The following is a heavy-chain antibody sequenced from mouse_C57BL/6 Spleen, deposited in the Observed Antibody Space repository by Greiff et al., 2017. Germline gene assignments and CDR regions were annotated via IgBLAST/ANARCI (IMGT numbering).Heavy chain of an antibody. CDR3: ARPFDGYTPYYFDY. D-gene: IGHD2-3*01. V-gene: IGHV5-17*01. Sequence: EWVAYISSGSSTIYYADTVKGRFTISRDNAKNTLFLQMTSLRSEDTAMYYCARPFDGYTPYYFDYWGQGTTLTVSS. CDR2: ISSGSSTI. J-gene: IGHJ2*01.